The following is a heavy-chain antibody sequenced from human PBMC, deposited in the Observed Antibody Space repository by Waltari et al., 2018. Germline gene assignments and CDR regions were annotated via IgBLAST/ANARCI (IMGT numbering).Heavy chain of an antibody. CDR1: GRSISSYY. D-gene: IGHD3-10*01. CDR3: ARDRGYQDY. Sequence: QVQLQESGPGLVKPSETLSLTCTVSGRSISSYYWSWIRQPPGKGLEWIGYIYSSGSTNYNPSLKSRVIISVDTSKNQFSLKVRSMTAADTAVYYCARDRGYQDYWGQGTLVTVSS. J-gene: IGHJ4*02. V-gene: IGHV4-59*01. CDR2: IYSSGST.